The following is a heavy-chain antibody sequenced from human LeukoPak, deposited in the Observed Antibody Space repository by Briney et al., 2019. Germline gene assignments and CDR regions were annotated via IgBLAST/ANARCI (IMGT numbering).Heavy chain of an antibody. Sequence: PSVKVSCKASGYTFTGYYMHWVRQAPGQGLEWMGWINPNSGGTNYAQKFQVRGTMTRDTSISTAYMELSRPRSDDTALYYCARGGVVTATIYWGQGTLVTVSS. CDR3: ARGGVVTATIY. CDR2: INPNSGGT. CDR1: GYTFTGYY. V-gene: IGHV1-2*02. D-gene: IGHD2-21*02. J-gene: IGHJ4*02.